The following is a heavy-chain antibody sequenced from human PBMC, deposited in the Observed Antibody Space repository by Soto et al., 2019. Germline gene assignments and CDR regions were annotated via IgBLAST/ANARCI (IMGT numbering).Heavy chain of an antibody. D-gene: IGHD6-19*01. J-gene: IGHJ4*02. CDR1: GFTFRSYA. V-gene: IGHV3-23*01. CDR3: ARDYSVAGNY. Sequence: EVLLLESGGGLIQPGGSLRISCAASGFTFRSYAMTWVRQAPGKGLEWVSTISGGGGNTYNADSVKGRFTISRDNSRNTLYLQMNSLRAEDTAIYYCARDYSVAGNYWGQGTLVTVSS. CDR2: ISGGGGNT.